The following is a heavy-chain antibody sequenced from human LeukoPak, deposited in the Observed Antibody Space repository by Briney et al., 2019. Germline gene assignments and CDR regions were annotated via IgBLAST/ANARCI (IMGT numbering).Heavy chain of an antibody. Sequence: GGSLRLSCAASGFTLTNYAMSWVRQAPGKGLEWVSSINPSSGNTYYADSVKGRFTIFGDNSKNTLYLQMNSLRAEDTAVYYCAKGGSGRVLRFLEWLLYYYWGQGTLVTVSS. CDR2: INPSSGNT. CDR1: GFTLTNYA. J-gene: IGHJ4*02. V-gene: IGHV3-23*01. CDR3: AKGGSGRVLRFLEWLLYYY. D-gene: IGHD3-3*01.